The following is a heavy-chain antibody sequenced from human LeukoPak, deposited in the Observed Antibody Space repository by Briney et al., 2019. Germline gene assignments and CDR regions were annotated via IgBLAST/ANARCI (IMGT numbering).Heavy chain of an antibody. CDR3: ARFATYGSGTYAFDY. CDR2: IISGSGNI. Sequence: AGGSLRLSCATSGFTFNEYSMNWVRQAPGKGLEWVSSIISGSGNIYYADSVKGRFTISRDNAKNSLYLQMNSLRAEDTAVYYCARFATYGSGTYAFDYWGQGTLVTVSS. V-gene: IGHV3-21*01. D-gene: IGHD3-10*01. CDR1: GFTFNEYS. J-gene: IGHJ4*02.